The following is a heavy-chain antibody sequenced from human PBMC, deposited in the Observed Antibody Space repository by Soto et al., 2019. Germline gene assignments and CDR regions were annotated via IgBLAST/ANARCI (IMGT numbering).Heavy chain of an antibody. D-gene: IGHD3-9*01. CDR3: ARGSKKLRFDILTGYYDY. J-gene: IGHJ4*02. Sequence: QVQLVQSGAEVKKPGSSVKVSCKASGGTFSSYAISWVRQAPGQGLEWMGGIIPIFGTANYAQKFQGRVTITEDESTSTAYMELSSLRSEDTAVYYCARGSKKLRFDILTGYYDYWGQGTLVTVSS. CDR2: IIPIFGTA. CDR1: GGTFSSYA. V-gene: IGHV1-69*01.